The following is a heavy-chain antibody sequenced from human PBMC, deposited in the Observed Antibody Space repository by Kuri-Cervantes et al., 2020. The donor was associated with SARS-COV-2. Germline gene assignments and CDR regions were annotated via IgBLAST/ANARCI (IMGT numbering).Heavy chain of an antibody. CDR2: FDPEDGET. V-gene: IGHV1-24*01. CDR3: ARGPRGSSSWYFDY. D-gene: IGHD6-13*01. Sequence: ASVKVSCKVSGYTLTELSMHWVRQAPGKGLEWMGGFDPEDGETIYAQKFQGRVTMTTDTSTSTAYMELRSLRSDDTAVYYCARGPRGSSSWYFDYWGQGTLVTVSS. J-gene: IGHJ4*02. CDR1: GYTLTELS.